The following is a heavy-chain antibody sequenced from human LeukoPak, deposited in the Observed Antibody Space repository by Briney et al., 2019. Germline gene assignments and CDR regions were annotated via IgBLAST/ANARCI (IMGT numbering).Heavy chain of an antibody. Sequence: SETLSLTCAVSGYSISSGYYWGWIRQPPGKGLEWIGSIYHSGSTYYNPPLKSRVTISVDTSKNQFSLKLSSVTAADTAVYYCASTIFGVAFDYWGQGTLVTVSS. D-gene: IGHD3-3*01. CDR3: ASTIFGVAFDY. V-gene: IGHV4-38-2*01. CDR1: GYSISSGYY. J-gene: IGHJ4*02. CDR2: IYHSGST.